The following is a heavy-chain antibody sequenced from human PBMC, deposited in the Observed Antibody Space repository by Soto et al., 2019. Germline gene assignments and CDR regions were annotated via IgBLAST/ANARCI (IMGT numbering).Heavy chain of an antibody. D-gene: IGHD6-19*01. Sequence: GGSLRLSCAASGFTFSSYGMHWVRQAPGKGLEWVAVISYDGSNKYYADSVKGRFTISRDNSKNTLYLQMNSLRAEDTAVYYCLSLAVAGISVDYWGQGTLVTVSS. CDR2: ISYDGSNK. CDR1: GFTFSSYG. J-gene: IGHJ4*02. V-gene: IGHV3-30*03. CDR3: LSLAVAGISVDY.